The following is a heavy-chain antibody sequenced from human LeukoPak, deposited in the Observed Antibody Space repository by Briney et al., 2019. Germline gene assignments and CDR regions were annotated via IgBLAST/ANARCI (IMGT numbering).Heavy chain of an antibody. CDR1: GFTFSNYW. V-gene: IGHV3-23*01. J-gene: IGHJ6*03. CDR3: AKDSSSWYRYSYYYMDV. D-gene: IGHD6-13*01. CDR2: ISGSGGST. Sequence: GGSLRLSCAASGFTFSNYWMSWVRQAPGKGLEWVSAISGSGGSTYYADSVKGRFTISRDNSKNALYLQMNSLRAEDTAVYYCAKDSSSWYRYSYYYMDVWGKGTTVTISS.